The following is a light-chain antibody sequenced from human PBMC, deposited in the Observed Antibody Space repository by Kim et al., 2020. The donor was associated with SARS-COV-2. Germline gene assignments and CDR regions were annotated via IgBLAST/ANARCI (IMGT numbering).Light chain of an antibody. CDR2: EDN. V-gene: IGLV6-57*02. Sequence: GKTVIISCTGSSGSIASSYVQWYQQRPGSVPTIVIYEDNQRPSGVPDRFSGSIDSSSNSASLTISGLKTEDEADYYCQSYDSNNVIFAGGTKVTVL. CDR1: SGSIASSY. J-gene: IGLJ2*01. CDR3: QSYDSNNVI.